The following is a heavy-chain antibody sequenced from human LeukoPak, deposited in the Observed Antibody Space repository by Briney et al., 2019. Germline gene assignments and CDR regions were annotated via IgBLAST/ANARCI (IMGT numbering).Heavy chain of an antibody. CDR3: ARDDKGLAGTFDY. V-gene: IGHV3-11*04. D-gene: IGHD3-16*01. CDR2: ISSSGSTI. J-gene: IGHJ4*02. Sequence: GGSLRLSCAASGFTFSDYYMSWIRQAPGKGLEWVSYISSSGSTIYYADSVKGRFSISRDNAKNSLYLQVNSLRAEDTAVYYCARDDKGLAGTFDYWGQGTLVTVSS. CDR1: GFTFSDYY.